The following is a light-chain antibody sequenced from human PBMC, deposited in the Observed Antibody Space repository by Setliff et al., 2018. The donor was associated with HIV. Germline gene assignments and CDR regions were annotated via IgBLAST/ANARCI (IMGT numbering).Light chain of an antibody. V-gene: IGLV3-21*03. CDR3: QVGDSSGDQPYG. CDR2: DDS. Sequence: SYELTQTPSVSVAPGMTARITCGGNNIGSKSVHWYQQRPGQAPVLVVYDDSDRPLGIPDRCSGSNSGNTATLTVSRVEAGDEADYYCQVGDSSGDQPYGFGSGTKVTVL. CDR1: NIGSKS. J-gene: IGLJ1*01.